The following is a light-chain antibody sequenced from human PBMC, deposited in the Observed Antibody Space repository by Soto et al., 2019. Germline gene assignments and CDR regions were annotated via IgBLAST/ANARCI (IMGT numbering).Light chain of an antibody. J-gene: IGKJ1*01. CDR1: QSVSSN. V-gene: IGKV3-20*01. Sequence: EIVMTQSPATLSVSPGERATLSCRASQSVSSNLAWYQQKRGRAPRLLIYGVSSRATGIPDRFSGSGSGTDFTLTISRLEPEDFAVYYCQQYGSSGTFGQGTKVDIK. CDR3: QQYGSSGT. CDR2: GVS.